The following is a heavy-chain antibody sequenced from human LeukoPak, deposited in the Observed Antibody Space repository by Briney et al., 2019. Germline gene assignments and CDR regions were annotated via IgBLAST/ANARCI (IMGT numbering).Heavy chain of an antibody. V-gene: IGHV3-53*01. J-gene: IGHJ4*02. D-gene: IGHD3-10*01. Sequence: PGGSLRLSCAASGFTVSSNYMSWVRQAPGKGLEWVSVIYSGGSTYYADSVKGRFTISRDNSKNTLYLQMNSLRAEDTAVYSCARARPYYYGSGSSPPLGYWGQGTLVTVSS. CDR1: GFTVSSNY. CDR3: ARARPYYYGSGSSPPLGY. CDR2: IYSGGST.